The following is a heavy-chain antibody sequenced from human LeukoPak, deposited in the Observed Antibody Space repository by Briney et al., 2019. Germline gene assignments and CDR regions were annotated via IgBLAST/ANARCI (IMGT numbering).Heavy chain of an antibody. CDR2: IYHSGST. D-gene: IGHD3-22*01. CDR3: ARRRRHYDSSGYYYRLNYFDY. CDR1: GYSISSGYY. J-gene: IGHJ4*02. V-gene: IGHV4-38-2*02. Sequence: SETLSLTCTVSGYSISSGYYWGWIRQPPGKGLEWIGSIYHSGSTYYNPSLKSRVTISVDTSKNQFSLKLSSVTAADTAVYYCARRRRHYDSSGYYYRLNYFDYWGQGTLVTVSS.